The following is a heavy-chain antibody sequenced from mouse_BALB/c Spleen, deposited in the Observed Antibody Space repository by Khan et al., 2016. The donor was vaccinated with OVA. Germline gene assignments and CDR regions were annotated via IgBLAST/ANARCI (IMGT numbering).Heavy chain of an antibody. Sequence: VALVESGGGLVQPGGSLKLSCAASGFTFSSYIMSWVRQTPEKRLEWVAYISNGGGSTYYLDTVKGRFTISRDNAKNTLYLQMSSLKSEDTAMYYCARHGNYVSFDYWGQGTTLTVSS. CDR1: GFTFSSYI. J-gene: IGHJ2*01. CDR2: ISNGGGST. V-gene: IGHV5-12-2*01. D-gene: IGHD2-1*01. CDR3: ARHGNYVSFDY.